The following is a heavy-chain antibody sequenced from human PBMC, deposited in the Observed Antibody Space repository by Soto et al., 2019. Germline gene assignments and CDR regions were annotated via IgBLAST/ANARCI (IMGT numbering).Heavy chain of an antibody. J-gene: IGHJ5*02. CDR1: GFTFSSYA. CDR3: AKGRTYNYANYFDP. CDR2: MSGSGDNT. D-gene: IGHD1-1*01. Sequence: EVQLLESGGDLVQPVGSLRLSCAASGFTFSSYAMSWFRQAPGKGPEWVSAMSGSGDNTYYADSVKGRFIISRDNSKNTLYLQMSSLRVDDTAVYSCAKGRTYNYANYFDPWGQGTLVTVSS. V-gene: IGHV3-23*01.